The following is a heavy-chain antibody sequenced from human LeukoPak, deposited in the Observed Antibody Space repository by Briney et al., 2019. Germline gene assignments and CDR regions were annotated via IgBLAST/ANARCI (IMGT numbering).Heavy chain of an antibody. CDR3: ARDEVVVTSDAFDI. CDR2: ISSSSSTI. J-gene: IGHJ3*02. CDR1: GFTFSSCS. V-gene: IGHV3-48*04. D-gene: IGHD3-22*01. Sequence: GGSLRLSCAASGFTFSSCSINWVRQAPGKGLEWVSYISSSSSTIYYADSVKGRFTISRDNAKNSLYLQMNSLRAEDTAVYYCARDEVVVTSDAFDIWGQGTMVTVSS.